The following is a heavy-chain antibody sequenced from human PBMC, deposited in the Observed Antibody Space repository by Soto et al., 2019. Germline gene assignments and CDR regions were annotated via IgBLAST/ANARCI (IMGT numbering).Heavy chain of an antibody. D-gene: IGHD2-21*02. CDR1: GGSISSGDYY. CDR3: ASNWGVAYCGGDCYPDLSV. V-gene: IGHV4-30-4*01. Sequence: KPSETLSLTCTVSGGSISSGDYYWSWIRQPPGKGLEWIGYIYYSGSTYYNPSLKSRVTISVDTSKNQFSLKLSSVTAADTAVYYCASNWGVAYCGGDCYPDLSVWGQGTTVTVSS. CDR2: IYYSGST. J-gene: IGHJ6*02.